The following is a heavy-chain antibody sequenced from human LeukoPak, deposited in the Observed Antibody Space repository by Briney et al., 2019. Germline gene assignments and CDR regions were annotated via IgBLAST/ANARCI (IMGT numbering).Heavy chain of an antibody. V-gene: IGHV3-74*01. CDR3: AKAEFPGIAVADDAFDI. CDR2: INSDGSST. D-gene: IGHD6-19*01. Sequence: GGSLRLSCAASGFTFSSYWMHWVRQAPGKGLVWVSRINSDGSSTSYADSVKGRFTISRDNAKNTLYLQMNSLRAEDTAVYYCAKAEFPGIAVADDAFDIWGQGTMVTVSS. CDR1: GFTFSSYW. J-gene: IGHJ3*02.